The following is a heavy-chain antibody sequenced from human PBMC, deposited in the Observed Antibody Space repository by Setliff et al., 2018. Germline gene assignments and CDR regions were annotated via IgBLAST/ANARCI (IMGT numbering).Heavy chain of an antibody. CDR1: GFTFSSYG. J-gene: IGHJ4*02. V-gene: IGHV3-30*12. CDR3: ARETLPYYFDY. CDR2: ISYDGSTK. Sequence: PGGSLRLSCAASGFTFSSYGMHWVRQAPGKGLEWVAVISYDGSTKYYANSVRGRFTISRDNAKNSLYLQMSSLRAEDTAVYYCARETLPYYFDYWGQGTLVTVSS.